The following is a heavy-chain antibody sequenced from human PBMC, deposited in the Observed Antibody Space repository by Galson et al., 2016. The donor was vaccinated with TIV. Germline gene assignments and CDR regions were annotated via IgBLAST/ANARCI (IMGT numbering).Heavy chain of an antibody. D-gene: IGHD3-22*01. CDR1: GGSISSDGSY. V-gene: IGHV4-61*02. CDR3: ARGHPRYSDSSGYYYSPYFDL. Sequence: LSLTCTVSGGSISSDGSYWNWIRQPAGKGLEWIGRVYVTGNINYNPSLESRVTISVDTSKKHFSLKLRSVTAADTAVYYCARGHPRYSDSSGYYYSPYFDLWGQGTLVTVSS. J-gene: IGHJ4*02. CDR2: VYVTGNI.